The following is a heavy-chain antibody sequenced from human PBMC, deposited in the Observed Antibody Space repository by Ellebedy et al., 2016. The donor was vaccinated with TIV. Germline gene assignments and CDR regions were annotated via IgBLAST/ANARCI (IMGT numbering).Heavy chain of an antibody. CDR1: GGTFSSYA. D-gene: IGHD6-13*01. Sequence: SVKVSCXASGGTFSSYAISWVRQAPGQGLEWMGGIIPIFGTANYAQKFQGRVTITADESTSTAYMELSSLRSEDTAVYYCARAEGDQLVQPYYYYYGMDVWGQGTTVTVSS. CDR3: ARAEGDQLVQPYYYYYGMDV. J-gene: IGHJ6*02. CDR2: IIPIFGTA. V-gene: IGHV1-69*13.